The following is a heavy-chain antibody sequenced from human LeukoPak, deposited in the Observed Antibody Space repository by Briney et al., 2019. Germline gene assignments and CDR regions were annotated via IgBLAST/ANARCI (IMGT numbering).Heavy chain of an antibody. Sequence: ASVKVSCKASGYTFTVYFLHWMRQAPGQGLELLGWINPHSGDTKYEQKFQGRVTMTRDTSITTAYMRLNSLTSDDTALYYCARAHYYDISGPISAFDLWGQGTMVTVSS. D-gene: IGHD3-22*01. CDR2: INPHSGDT. CDR3: ARAHYYDISGPISAFDL. J-gene: IGHJ3*01. V-gene: IGHV1-2*02. CDR1: GYTFTVYF.